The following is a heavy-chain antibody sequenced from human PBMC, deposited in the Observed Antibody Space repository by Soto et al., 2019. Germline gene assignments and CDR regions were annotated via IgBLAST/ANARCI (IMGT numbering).Heavy chain of an antibody. V-gene: IGHV3-23*01. J-gene: IGHJ4*02. CDR2: FRAGGDDGTT. Sequence: GSLRLSCVASGFTFSSYSMSWVRQAPGKGLEWVSGFRAGGDDGTTYYADSVKGRFTISRDNSKNTLFLQMNSLRAEDTAIYYCAKKVNSGSGSQYFDYFGQGTLVTVSS. D-gene: IGHD3-10*01. CDR3: AKKVNSGSGSQYFDY. CDR1: GFTFSSYS.